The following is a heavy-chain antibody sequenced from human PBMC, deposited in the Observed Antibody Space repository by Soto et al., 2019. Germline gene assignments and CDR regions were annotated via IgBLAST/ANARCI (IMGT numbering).Heavy chain of an antibody. CDR2: VFYTGFT. V-gene: IGHV4-39*01. Sequence: SETLSLTCAVSGGSISGSYYYWGWLRQSPGKGPEWIGSVFYTGFTSYNPSLESRVSVSVDTSKNQFSLKLSSVTAADTAVYYCARRLSIAARINWFDPWGQGTLVTVSS. CDR1: GGSISGSYYY. J-gene: IGHJ5*02. CDR3: ARRLSIAARINWFDP. D-gene: IGHD6-6*01.